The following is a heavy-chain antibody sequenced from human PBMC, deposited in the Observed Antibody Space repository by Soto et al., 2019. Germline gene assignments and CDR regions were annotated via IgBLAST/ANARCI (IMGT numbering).Heavy chain of an antibody. D-gene: IGHD2-15*01. CDR2: IYYSGST. CDR3: ARVGYCSGGSCYEYYYGMDV. V-gene: IGHV4-30-4*01. CDR1: GGSISSGDYY. J-gene: IGHJ6*02. Sequence: TLSLTCTVSGGSISSGDYYWSWIRQPPGKGREWIGYIYYSGSTYYNPSLKSRVTMSVDTSKNQFSLKLSSVTAADTAVYYCARVGYCSGGSCYEYYYGMDVWGQGTTVTVSS.